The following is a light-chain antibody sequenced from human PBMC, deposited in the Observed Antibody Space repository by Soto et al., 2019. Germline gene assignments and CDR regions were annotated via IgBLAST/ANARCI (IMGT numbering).Light chain of an antibody. Sequence: EIVLTQSPATLSLSAGERATLSCRASQSVKSYLGWYQQKPGQAPRLLIYDVSKRATGIPARFSGSASGTDFTLAIGSLEPEDFAIYYCQQSNNWPWTFGQGTKVEVK. V-gene: IGKV3-11*01. CDR1: QSVKSY. J-gene: IGKJ1*01. CDR2: DVS. CDR3: QQSNNWPWT.